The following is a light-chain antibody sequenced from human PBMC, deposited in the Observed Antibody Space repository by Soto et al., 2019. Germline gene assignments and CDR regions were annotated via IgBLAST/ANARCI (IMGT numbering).Light chain of an antibody. CDR2: EVV. Sequence: QSALTQPPSSAGSPGQSVTISCTGTKSDIGVYDFVSWYQHHPGKAPRLIIYEVVQRPSGVPDRFSGSKSGNTASLTVSGLQAADEADYFCKSYAGSNTYVFGSGPKVTXL. V-gene: IGLV2-8*01. CDR3: KSYAGSNTYV. J-gene: IGLJ1*01. CDR1: KSDIGVYDF.